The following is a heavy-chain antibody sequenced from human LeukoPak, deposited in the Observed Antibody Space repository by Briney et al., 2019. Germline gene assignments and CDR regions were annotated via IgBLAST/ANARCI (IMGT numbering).Heavy chain of an antibody. D-gene: IGHD3-10*01. CDR2: IKQDGSEK. Sequence: GSLRLSCAASGFTFSNYWMRWVRQAPGEGLEWVANIKQDGSEKYYVGSVKGRFTISRDNAKSSVYLQMNSLRVEDTALYYCTRDKPFGGSGRHFDYWGQGNLVTVSS. CDR3: TRDKPFGGSGRHFDY. CDR1: GFTFSNYW. J-gene: IGHJ4*02. V-gene: IGHV3-7*01.